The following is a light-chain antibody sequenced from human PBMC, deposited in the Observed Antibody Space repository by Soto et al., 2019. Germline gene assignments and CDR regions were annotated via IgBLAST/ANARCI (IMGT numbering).Light chain of an antibody. CDR1: QIVRGTM. V-gene: IGKV3-20*01. Sequence: ENVLTQSPGTLSLSPGDRATLSCRATQIVRGTMLAWHQQKPGQAPRLLIYGAVSRASGIPDRFSGSGFGTDFTLIISRLEPEDFAVYYCQQYYNSPFTFGQGTRLEIK. CDR3: QQYYNSPFT. CDR2: GAV. J-gene: IGKJ5*01.